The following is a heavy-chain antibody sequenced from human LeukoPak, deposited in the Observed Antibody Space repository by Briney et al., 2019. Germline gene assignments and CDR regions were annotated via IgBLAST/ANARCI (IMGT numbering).Heavy chain of an antibody. Sequence: GGSLRLSCAASGFTFNSYAMSWVRQAPGRGLEWVSSISSSGGTTYYADSVKGRFAISRDNSKNALYLQMNSLRAEDTAVYYCARGDLSSSRHGYWGQGALVTVSS. CDR2: ISSSGGTT. J-gene: IGHJ4*02. D-gene: IGHD2/OR15-2a*01. CDR3: ARGDLSSSRHGY. V-gene: IGHV3-23*01. CDR1: GFTFNSYA.